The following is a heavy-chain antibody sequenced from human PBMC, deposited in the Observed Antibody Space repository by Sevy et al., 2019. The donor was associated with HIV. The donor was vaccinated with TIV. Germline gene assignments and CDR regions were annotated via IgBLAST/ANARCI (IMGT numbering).Heavy chain of an antibody. J-gene: IGHJ6*02. CDR3: AKIYERHLASYYYGMDV. Sequence: GGSLRLSCAASGFTFSNYAMPWVRQAPGKGLEAVSSISTNGGNTYYVDSVKGRFTISRDNSKNTLSLQMTRLRAEDTADYYCAKIYERHLASYYYGMDVWGQGTTVTVSS. CDR1: GFTFSNYA. CDR2: ISTNGGNT. D-gene: IGHD6-25*01. V-gene: IGHV3-23*01.